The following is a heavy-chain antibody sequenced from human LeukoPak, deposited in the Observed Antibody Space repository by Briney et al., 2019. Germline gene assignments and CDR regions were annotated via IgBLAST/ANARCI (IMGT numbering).Heavy chain of an antibody. Sequence: ASVKVPCKASGYTLTDYHMHWVRQAPGQGLEWMGWINPNSGGTNYAQKFQGRVTMTRDTSISAAYMDLSGLTSDDTAVYYCARASIHIVVEPPATQRFDPWGQGTLVTVSS. CDR2: INPNSGGT. V-gene: IGHV1-2*02. CDR1: GYTLTDYH. J-gene: IGHJ5*01. CDR3: ARASIHIVVEPPATQRFDP. D-gene: IGHD2-2*01.